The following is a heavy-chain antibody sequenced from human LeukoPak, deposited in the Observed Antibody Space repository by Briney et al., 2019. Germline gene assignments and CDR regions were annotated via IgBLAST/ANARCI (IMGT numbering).Heavy chain of an antibody. CDR1: GGSLSSSSYY. V-gene: IGHV4-39*01. CDR3: ARMIYYDNNWFDP. CDR2: IYYSGST. D-gene: IGHD3-22*01. J-gene: IGHJ5*02. Sequence: SETLSLTCTVSGGSLSSSSYYWGWIRQPPGKGLEWIGSIYYSGSTYYNPSLKSRVTISVDTSKNQFSLKLSSVTAADTAVYYCARMIYYDNNWFDPWGQGTLVTVSS.